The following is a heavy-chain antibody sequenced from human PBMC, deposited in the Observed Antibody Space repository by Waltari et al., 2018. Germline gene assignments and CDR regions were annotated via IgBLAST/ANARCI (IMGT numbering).Heavy chain of an antibody. CDR1: GFTFSSYG. CDR2: ISYDGSKK. J-gene: IGHJ5*01. V-gene: IGHV3-30*18. D-gene: IGHD1-26*01. CDR3: AKELFTVGATPFDW. Sequence: QVQLVESGGGVVQPGKSLRLSCEASGFTFSSYGMPWVRQAPGKGLQWVTVISYDGSKKYYADSVKGRFTISRDNTKNTLFLQMNSLRGEDTAVYYCAKELFTVGATPFDWWGQGTQVTVSS.